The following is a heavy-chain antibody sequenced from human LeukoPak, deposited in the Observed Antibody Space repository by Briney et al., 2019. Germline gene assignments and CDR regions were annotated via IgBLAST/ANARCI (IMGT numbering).Heavy chain of an antibody. CDR1: GGSVSSSSYY. Sequence: SETLSLTCPVSGGSVSSSSYYWGWIRQPPGKRLEWIGSIYYSGSTYYNPTLKSRVTISVDTSKNQFSLKLSSVTAADTAVYYCARGIDGYKNWFDPWGQGTLVTVSS. CDR2: IYYSGST. D-gene: IGHD5-24*01. CDR3: ARGIDGYKNWFDP. J-gene: IGHJ5*02. V-gene: IGHV4-39*07.